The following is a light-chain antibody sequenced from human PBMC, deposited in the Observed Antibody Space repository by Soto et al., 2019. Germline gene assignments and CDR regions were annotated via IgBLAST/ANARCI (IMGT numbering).Light chain of an antibody. J-gene: IGKJ4*01. Sequence: AIRMTQSPSSFSASTGDRVTITCRASQGISRYLAWYQQKPGKAPKLLIYAASTLQSGVPSMFSGSVSGTDFTLTISCLQSEDFATYYCQQYYSYPPLTFGGGTKVEIK. CDR3: QQYYSYPPLT. CDR1: QGISRY. CDR2: AAS. V-gene: IGKV1-8*01.